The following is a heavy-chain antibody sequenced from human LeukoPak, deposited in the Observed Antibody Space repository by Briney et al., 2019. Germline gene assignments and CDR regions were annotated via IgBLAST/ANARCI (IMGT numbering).Heavy chain of an antibody. V-gene: IGHV4-34*01. CDR2: INHSGST. J-gene: IGHJ4*02. D-gene: IGHD3-3*01. CDR3: ARALYYDFWSGYPSFDY. CDR1: GGSFSGYY. Sequence: SETLSLTCAVYGGSFSGYYWSWIRQPPGKGLEWIGEINHSGSTNYNPSLKSRVTISVDTSKNQFSLKLSSVTAADTAVYYCARALYYDFWSGYPSFDYWGQGTLATVSS.